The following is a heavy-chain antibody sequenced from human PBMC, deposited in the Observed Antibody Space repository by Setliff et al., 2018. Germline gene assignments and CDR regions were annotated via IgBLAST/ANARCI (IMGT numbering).Heavy chain of an antibody. CDR3: ARTCSGSGCYAGLES. CDR1: GFTFSNYR. D-gene: IGHD2-15*01. Sequence: LRLSCAASGFTFSNYRMHWVRQAPGKGLEWVAVIWHDGGNKYHADSVKGRFTISRDNSKNTLYLQMNSLRPEDTAVYYCARTCSGSGCYAGLESWGQGTPVTAP. CDR2: IWHDGGNK. J-gene: IGHJ4*02. V-gene: IGHV3-33*08.